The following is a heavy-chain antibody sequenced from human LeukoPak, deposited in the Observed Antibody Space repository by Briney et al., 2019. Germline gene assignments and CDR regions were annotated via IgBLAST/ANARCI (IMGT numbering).Heavy chain of an antibody. Sequence: PSETLSLTCTVSGGSISSSSYYWGWIRQPPGKGLEWIGSIYYSGSTYYNPSLKSRVTISVDTSKSQFSLKLSSVTAADTAVYYCASRSMVRGVLDYWGQGTLVTVSS. CDR2: IYYSGST. CDR1: GGSISSSSYY. V-gene: IGHV4-39*01. CDR3: ASRSMVRGVLDY. D-gene: IGHD3-10*01. J-gene: IGHJ4*02.